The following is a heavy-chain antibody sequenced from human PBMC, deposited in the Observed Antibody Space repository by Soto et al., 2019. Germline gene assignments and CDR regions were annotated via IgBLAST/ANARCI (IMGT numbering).Heavy chain of an antibody. D-gene: IGHD4-4*01. CDR3: AKAQVRSTVTEGFYYYYYGMDV. V-gene: IGHV3-30*18. J-gene: IGHJ6*02. CDR2: ISYDGSNK. CDR1: GFTFSSYG. Sequence: GGSLRLSCAASGFTFSSYGMHWVRQAPGKGLEWVAVISYDGSNKYYADSVKGRFTISRDNSKNTLYLQMNSLRAEDTAVYYCAKAQVRSTVTEGFYYYYYGMDVWGQGTTVTVSS.